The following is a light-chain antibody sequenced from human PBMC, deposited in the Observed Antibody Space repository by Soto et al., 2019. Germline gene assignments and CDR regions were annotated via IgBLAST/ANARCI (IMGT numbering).Light chain of an antibody. V-gene: IGLV2-11*01. J-gene: IGLJ1*01. CDR2: NVT. Sequence: QSALIQPPSVSGSPGQSVTISCTGTSSDVGSYDYVSWYQQHPGTVPKPMIYNVTTQPSGVPDRFSGSRSGNSASMTISGLQAEDEADYSCCSYTSSATYVFETRTKVTVL. CDR3: CSYTSSATYV. CDR1: SSDVGSYDY.